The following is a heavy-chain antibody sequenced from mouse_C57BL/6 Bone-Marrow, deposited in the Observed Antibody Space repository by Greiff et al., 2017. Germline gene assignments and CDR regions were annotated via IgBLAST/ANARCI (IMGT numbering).Heavy chain of an antibody. V-gene: IGHV2-2*01. CDR1: GFSLTSYG. CDR2: IWSGGST. Sequence: VKVVESGPGLVQPSQSLSITCTVSGFSLTSYGVHWVRQSPGKGLEWLGVIWSGGSTDYNAALISRMCISKDNSKSQVFFKMHNLQADDPAIYYGARNCPYYYGSSYWYFDVWGTGTTVTVSS. D-gene: IGHD1-1*01. CDR3: ARNCPYYYGSSYWYFDV. J-gene: IGHJ1*03.